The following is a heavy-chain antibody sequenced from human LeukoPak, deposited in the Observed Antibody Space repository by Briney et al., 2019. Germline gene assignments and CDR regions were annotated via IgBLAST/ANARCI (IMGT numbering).Heavy chain of an antibody. CDR2: IKQDGSEK. D-gene: IGHD6-13*01. V-gene: IGHV3-7*01. Sequence: HPRGSLRLSCAASGFTFSSYGMHWVRQAPGKGLEWVANIKQDGSEKYYVDSVKGRFTISRDNAKNSLYLQMNSLRAEDTAVYYCARVPYSSTWKYNWFDPWGQGTLVTVSS. CDR3: ARVPYSSTWKYNWFDP. CDR1: GFTFSSYG. J-gene: IGHJ5*02.